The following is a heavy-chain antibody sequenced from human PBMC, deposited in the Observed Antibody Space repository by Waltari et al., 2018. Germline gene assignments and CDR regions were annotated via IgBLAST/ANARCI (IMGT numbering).Heavy chain of an antibody. Sequence: QVQLQESGPGLVKPSETLSLTCAVSGYSISSGYSWGWLRPPPGKGLEWIGSIYHSGSTYYNPSLKSRVTISVDTSKNQFSLKLSSVTAADTAVYYCASLDYDILTGYPRGFDYWGQGTLVTVSS. CDR3: ASLDYDILTGYPRGFDY. D-gene: IGHD3-9*01. CDR2: IYHSGST. V-gene: IGHV4-38-2*01. J-gene: IGHJ4*02. CDR1: GYSISSGYS.